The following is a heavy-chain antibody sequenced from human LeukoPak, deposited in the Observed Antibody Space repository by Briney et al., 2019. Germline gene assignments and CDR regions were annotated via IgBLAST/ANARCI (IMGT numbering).Heavy chain of an antibody. CDR1: RFTFSNAW. CDR2: ITTSGSDT. Sequence: GGSLRLSCAASRFTFSNAWMSWVRQAPGKGLEWVSYITTSGSDTNYPDSVKGRFTISRDNAKNSLYLQMNSLRDDDTAVYYCARKLVGAAGAAFDIWGQGTMVTVSS. D-gene: IGHD1-26*01. CDR3: ARKLVGAAGAAFDI. J-gene: IGHJ3*02. V-gene: IGHV3-11*06.